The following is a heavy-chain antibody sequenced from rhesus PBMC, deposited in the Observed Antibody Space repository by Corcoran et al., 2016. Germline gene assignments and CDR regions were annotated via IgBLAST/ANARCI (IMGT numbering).Heavy chain of an antibody. D-gene: IGHD3-9*01. CDR3: AREYYEDDYGYYYPFDY. CDR1: GYSISSGYY. Sequence: QVQLQESGPGLVKPSETLSLTCAVSGYSISSGYYWGWIRQPPGKGLEYICYISGSSGSTSYNPPLKIRVTISKDTSKNQFSLKLSSVTAADTAVYYCAREYYEDDYGYYYPFDYWGQGVLVTVSS. J-gene: IGHJ4*01. CDR2: ISGSSGST. V-gene: IGHV4-99*02.